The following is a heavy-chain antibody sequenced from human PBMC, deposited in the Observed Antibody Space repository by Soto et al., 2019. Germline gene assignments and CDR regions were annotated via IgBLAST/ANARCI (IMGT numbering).Heavy chain of an antibody. V-gene: IGHV4-4*02. Sequence: PSETLSLTCAVSGGSISSSNWWSWVRQPPGKGLEWIGEIYHSGSTNYNPSLKSRVTISVDKSKNQFSLKLSSVTAADTAVYYCARQLRDGYPALGWFDPWGKGTLVIVSS. CDR1: GGSISSSNW. J-gene: IGHJ5*01. CDR2: IYHSGST. CDR3: ARQLRDGYPALGWFDP. D-gene: IGHD5-12*01.